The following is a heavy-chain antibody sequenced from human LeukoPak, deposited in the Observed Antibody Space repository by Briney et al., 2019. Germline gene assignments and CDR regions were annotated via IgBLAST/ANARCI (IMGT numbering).Heavy chain of an antibody. V-gene: IGHV4-34*01. Sequence: SETLSLTCAVYGGSFSGYYWSWIRQPPGKGLEWIGEINYSGSTNYNPSLKSRVTISVDTSKNQFSLKLSSVTAADTAVHYCARVFGIVGATWFDPWGQGTLVIVSS. CDR1: GGSFSGYY. CDR2: INYSGST. D-gene: IGHD1-26*01. J-gene: IGHJ5*02. CDR3: ARVFGIVGATWFDP.